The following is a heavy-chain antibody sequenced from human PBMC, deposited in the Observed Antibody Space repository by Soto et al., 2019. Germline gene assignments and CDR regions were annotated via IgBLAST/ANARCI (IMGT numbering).Heavy chain of an antibody. V-gene: IGHV3-7*05. J-gene: IGHJ3*02. CDR3: TRDANSRDDSAYYYVFDI. D-gene: IGHD5-12*01. Sequence: DVQLTESGGGLVQPGGSLRLSCGASGFSFGSDWMAWVRQAPGKGLEWVANIRKDGSQEHYVDSVRGRFSVSRDNAKDSLYLQMNSLRLEDTAVYYCTRDANSRDDSAYYYVFDIWGQGTMVTVSS. CDR1: GFSFGSDW. CDR2: IRKDGSQE.